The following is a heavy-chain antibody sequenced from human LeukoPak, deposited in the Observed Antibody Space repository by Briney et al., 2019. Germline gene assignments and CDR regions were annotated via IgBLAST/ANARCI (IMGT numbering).Heavy chain of an antibody. J-gene: IGHJ4*02. D-gene: IGHD1-26*01. CDR1: GYTFTIYY. CDR2: INPSGGST. V-gene: IGHV1-46*01. Sequence: ASVTVSFTASGYTFTIYYMNWVRQAPGQGLEWMGIINPSGGSTSYAQKFQGRVTITRDMSTSTVYMELSSLRSEDTAVYYCARGSTSELGATTLYYWGQGTLVTVSS. CDR3: ARGSTSELGATTLYY.